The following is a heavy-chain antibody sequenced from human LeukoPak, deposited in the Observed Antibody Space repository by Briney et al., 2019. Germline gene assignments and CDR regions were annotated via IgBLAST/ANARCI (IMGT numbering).Heavy chain of an antibody. Sequence: GGSLRPSCAAAGSTSDDYAMHWDRQAPGEFREWDSDISWQSGSIGCADSVKHRFTISRDNAKNSLYLQMNSLSAEDTALYYCAKGFYDSSGYYLDYWGQGTLVTVSS. J-gene: IGHJ4*02. D-gene: IGHD3-22*01. CDR2: ISWQSGSI. V-gene: IGHV3-9*02. CDR1: GSTSDDYA. CDR3: AKGFYDSSGYYLDY.